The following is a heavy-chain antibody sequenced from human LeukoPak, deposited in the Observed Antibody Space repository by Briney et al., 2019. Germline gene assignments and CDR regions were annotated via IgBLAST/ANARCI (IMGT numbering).Heavy chain of an antibody. V-gene: IGHV3-21*01. Sequence: GGSLRLSCAASGFTFSSHWMTWVRQAPGKGLEWVSSISSSSSYIYYADSVKGRFTISRDNAKNSLYLQMNSLRAEDTAVYYCARDMGIAVAGTRYYYGMDVWGQGTTVTVSS. CDR3: ARDMGIAVAGTRYYYGMDV. J-gene: IGHJ6*02. D-gene: IGHD6-19*01. CDR2: ISSSSSYI. CDR1: GFTFSSHW.